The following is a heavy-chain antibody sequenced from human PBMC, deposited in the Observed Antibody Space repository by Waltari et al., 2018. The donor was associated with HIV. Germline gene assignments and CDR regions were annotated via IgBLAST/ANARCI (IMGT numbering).Heavy chain of an antibody. CDR2: IKQDGSEK. D-gene: IGHD1-7*01. CDR3: ARVGGQLELRARTYFDY. V-gene: IGHV3-7*01. CDR1: GFTFSSYW. J-gene: IGHJ4*02. Sequence: EVQLVESGGGLVQPGGSLRLSCAASGFTFSSYWMSWVRQAPGKGLEWVANIKQDGSEKYYVDSVKGRFTISRDNAKNSLYLQMNSLRAEDTAVYYCARVGGQLELRARTYFDYWGQGTLVTVSS.